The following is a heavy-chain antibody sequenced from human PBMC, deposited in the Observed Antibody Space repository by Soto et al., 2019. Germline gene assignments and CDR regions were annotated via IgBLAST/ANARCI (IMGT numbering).Heavy chain of an antibody. CDR1: GFTFSSYS. CDR2: ISSSSSYI. CDR3: ARDRGFIVAREIDY. D-gene: IGHD5-12*01. J-gene: IGHJ4*02. V-gene: IGHV3-21*01. Sequence: GGSLRLSCAASGFTFSSYSMNWVRQAPGKGLEWVSSISSSSSYIYYADSVKGRFTISRDNAKNSLYLQMNSLRAEDTAVYYCARDRGFIVAREIDYWGQGTLVTVSS.